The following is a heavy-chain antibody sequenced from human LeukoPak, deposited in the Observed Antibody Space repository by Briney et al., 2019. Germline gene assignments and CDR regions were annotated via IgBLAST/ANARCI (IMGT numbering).Heavy chain of an antibody. CDR1: GYSFTSYW. V-gene: IGHV1-2*02. CDR3: ASGYDWGAY. J-gene: IGHJ4*02. CDR2: INPNTGGT. D-gene: IGHD5-12*01. Sequence: GESLKISCKGSGYSFTSYWIGWVRQAPGQGLEWMGWINPNTGGTDYAQKLQGRVTMTRDTSISTAYMELSRLRSDDTAVYFCASGYDWGAYWGQGTLVTVSS.